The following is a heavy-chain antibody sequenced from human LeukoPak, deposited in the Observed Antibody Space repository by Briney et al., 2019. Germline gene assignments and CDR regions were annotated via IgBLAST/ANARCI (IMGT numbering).Heavy chain of an antibody. Sequence: GGSLRLSCAASGFTVSSNYMSWVRQAPGKGLEWVSVIYGGGSTYYADSVKGRFTLSRDNSKNTLSLQMNRLRAEDTAVYYCVKQCYYHSSGYCAFDYWGQGTLVTVSS. J-gene: IGHJ4*02. CDR1: GFTVSSNY. V-gene: IGHV3-53*05. CDR2: IYGGGST. D-gene: IGHD3-22*01. CDR3: VKQCYYHSSGYCAFDY.